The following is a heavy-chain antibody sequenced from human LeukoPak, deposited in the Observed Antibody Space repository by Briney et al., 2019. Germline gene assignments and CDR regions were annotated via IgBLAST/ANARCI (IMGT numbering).Heavy chain of an antibody. CDR2: IYHSGST. Sequence: SKTLSLTCAVSGGSISSGGYSWSWIRRPPGKGLEWIGYIYHSGSTYYNPSLKSRVTISVDRSKNQFSLKLSSATAADTAVYYCARVFAGGFDYWGQGTLVTVSS. J-gene: IGHJ4*02. CDR3: ARVFAGGFDY. D-gene: IGHD3-16*01. V-gene: IGHV4-30-2*01. CDR1: GGSISSGGYS.